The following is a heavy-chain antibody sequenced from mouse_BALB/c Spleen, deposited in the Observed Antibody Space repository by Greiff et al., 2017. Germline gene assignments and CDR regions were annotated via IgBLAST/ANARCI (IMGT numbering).Heavy chain of an antibody. V-gene: IGHV1S137*01. Sequence: LVESGAELVRPGVSVKISCKGSGYTFTDYAMHWVKQSHAKSLEWIGVISTYYGDASYNQKFKGKATMTVDKSSSTAYMELARLTSEDSAIYYCARGYHTWFAYWGQGTLVTVSA. CDR1: GYTFTDYA. D-gene: IGHD5-1-1*01. CDR2: ISTYYGDA. CDR3: ARGYHTWFAY. J-gene: IGHJ3*01.